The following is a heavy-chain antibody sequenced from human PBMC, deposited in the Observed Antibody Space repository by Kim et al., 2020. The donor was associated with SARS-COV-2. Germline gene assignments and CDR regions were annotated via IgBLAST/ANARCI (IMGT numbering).Heavy chain of an antibody. J-gene: IGHJ5*02. V-gene: IGHV1-69*06. D-gene: IGHD3-22*01. CDR1: GGTFSSYA. Sequence: SVKVSCKASGGTFSSYAISWVRQAPGQGLEWMGGIIPIFGTANYAQKFQGRVTITADNSTSTAYMELSSLRSEDTAVYYCARSPSPIGGPWNWFDPWGQGTLVTVSS. CDR3: ARSPSPIGGPWNWFDP. CDR2: IIPIFGTA.